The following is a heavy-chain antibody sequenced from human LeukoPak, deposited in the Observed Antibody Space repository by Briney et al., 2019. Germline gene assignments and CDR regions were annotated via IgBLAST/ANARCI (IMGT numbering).Heavy chain of an antibody. J-gene: IGHJ4*02. V-gene: IGHV4-61*02. CDR3: ARDYDFWSGV. CDR2: IYTSGST. CDR1: GGSLSSGSYY. Sequence: SETLSLTCTVSGGSLSSGSYYWSWIRQPAGKGLEWIGRIYTSGSTNYNPSLKSRVTISVDTSKNQFSLKLSSATAADTAVYYCARDYDFWSGVWGQGTLVTVSS. D-gene: IGHD3-3*01.